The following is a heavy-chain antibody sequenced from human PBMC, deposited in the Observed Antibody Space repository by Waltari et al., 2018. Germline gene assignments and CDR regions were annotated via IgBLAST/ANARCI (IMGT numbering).Heavy chain of an antibody. V-gene: IGHV3-53*01. CDR1: GLTVRSHS. CDR3: ASCSRSSCYQGGFDY. Sequence: EVQLVESGGGLVQPGGSLRLSGVASGLTVRSHSWTWVGQAPGKGLEWVSVIYSGGSTFYADSVKGRFTISRDNSKNALYLQMSSLGAEDTAVYFCASCSRSSCYQGGFDYWGQGTLVTFTS. J-gene: IGHJ4*02. D-gene: IGHD2-2*01. CDR2: IYSGGST.